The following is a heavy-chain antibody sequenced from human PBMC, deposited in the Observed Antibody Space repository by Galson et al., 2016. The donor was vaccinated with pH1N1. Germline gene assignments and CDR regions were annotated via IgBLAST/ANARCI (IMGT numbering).Heavy chain of an antibody. CDR3: ARGYPGFSYYGMDV. J-gene: IGHJ6*02. D-gene: IGHD2-15*01. Sequence: SLRLSCAASGFTVSPNDMSWFRQAPGKGLEWVSVIYSGGNTYYTDSVKGRFTFSRDSSKNTLYLQMNSLRPEDTAVYYCARGYPGFSYYGMDVWGQGTTVTVSS. V-gene: IGHV3-53*01. CDR2: IYSGGNT. CDR1: GFTVSPND.